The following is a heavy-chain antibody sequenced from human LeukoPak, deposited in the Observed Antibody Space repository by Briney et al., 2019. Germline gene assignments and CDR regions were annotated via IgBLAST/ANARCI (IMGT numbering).Heavy chain of an antibody. CDR1: GFTFSSYA. D-gene: IGHD6-19*01. CDR3: AKDRMAVAGFRVKFDY. CDR2: ISGSGGST. J-gene: IGHJ4*02. Sequence: GGSLRLSCAASGFTFSSYAMSWVRQAPGKGLEWVSAISGSGGSTYYADSVKGRFTISRDNSKNTLYLQMNSLRAEDTAVYFCAKDRMAVAGFRVKFDYWGRGTLVTVSS. V-gene: IGHV3-23*01.